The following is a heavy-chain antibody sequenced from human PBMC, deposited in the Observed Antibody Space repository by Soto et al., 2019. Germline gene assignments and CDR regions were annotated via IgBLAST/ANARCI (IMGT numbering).Heavy chain of an antibody. J-gene: IGHJ6*02. Sequence: GGSLRLSCAASGFTFSSYAMHWVRQAPGKGLEWVAVISYDGSNKYYADSVKGRFTISRDNSKNTLYLQMNSLRAEDTAVYYCARAPDYYYYGMDVWGQGTTVTVS. CDR1: GFTFSSYA. V-gene: IGHV3-30-3*01. CDR3: ARAPDYYYYGMDV. CDR2: ISYDGSNK.